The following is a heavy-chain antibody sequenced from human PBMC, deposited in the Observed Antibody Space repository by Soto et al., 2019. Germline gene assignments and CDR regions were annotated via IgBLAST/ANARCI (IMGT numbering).Heavy chain of an antibody. J-gene: IGHJ3*02. CDR1: GFICSSYD. D-gene: IGHD2-8*02. CDR2: ILVGGST. Sequence: LRLSCAVSGFICSSYDMSWVRQAPGKGLAWVSTILVGGSTHYEDSVQGRFTISRDTSKNTVYLHMNSLTAGDTAVYYCAKATATGGGAFEIYGHGTMVTVS. CDR3: AKATATGGGAFEI. V-gene: IGHV3-23*01.